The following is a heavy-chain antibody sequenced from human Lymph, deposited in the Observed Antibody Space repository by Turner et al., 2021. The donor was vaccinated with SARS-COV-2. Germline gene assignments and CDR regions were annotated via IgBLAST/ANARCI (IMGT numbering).Heavy chain of an antibody. J-gene: IGHJ4*02. D-gene: IGHD6-19*01. Sequence: QLQLQESGPGLGKPSEPMSLTCTVSGGSISRSSYYWGWIRQPAGKGLEWIGNIYYSGSTYYNPSLKSRVTISVDTSKNQFSLKLSSVTAADTAVYYCTRGSPQGWYVPVFDYWGQGTLVTVSS. CDR3: TRGSPQGWYVPVFDY. V-gene: IGHV4-39*01. CDR2: IYYSGST. CDR1: GGSISRSSYY.